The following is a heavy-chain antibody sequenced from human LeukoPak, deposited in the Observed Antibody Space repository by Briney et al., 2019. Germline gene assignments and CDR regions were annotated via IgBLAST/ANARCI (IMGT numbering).Heavy chain of an antibody. D-gene: IGHD3-22*01. V-gene: IGHV4-59*01. CDR2: IYYSGST. J-gene: IGHJ6*03. Sequence: PSETLSLTCTVSGGSISSYYWSWIRQPPGKGLEWIGYIYYSGSTNYNPSLKSRVTISVDTSKNQFSLKLSSVTAADTAVYYCARDYVVTDSSGYPSYYYYYYMDVWGKGTTVTVSS. CDR3: ARDYVVTDSSGYPSYYYYYYMDV. CDR1: GGSISSYY.